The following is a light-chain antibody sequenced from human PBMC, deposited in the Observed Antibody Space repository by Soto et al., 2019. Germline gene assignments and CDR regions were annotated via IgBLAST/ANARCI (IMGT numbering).Light chain of an antibody. J-gene: IGLJ2*01. V-gene: IGLV7-46*01. CDR3: LIYYTTAVV. CDR2: DTT. Sequence: QAVVTQEPSLTVSPGGTCTLTCGSSTGAVTSGHYPYWFQQKPGQAPRTLIYDTTNKHSWTPARFSGSLLGGKAALTLSGAQPEDEADYYCLIYYTTAVVFGGGTKLTVL. CDR1: TGAVTSGHY.